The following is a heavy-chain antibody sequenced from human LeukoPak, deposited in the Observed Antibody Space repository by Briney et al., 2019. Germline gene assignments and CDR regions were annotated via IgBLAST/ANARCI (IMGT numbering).Heavy chain of an antibody. CDR3: ATYRPYYYDSPLYAFDI. Sequence: GGSLRLSCAASGFTVSSNYMSWVRQAPGKGLEWVSVIYSGGSTYYADSVMDRFTISRDKYKNTMYLQMNSLRAEDTAVYYCATYRPYYYDSPLYAFDIWGQGTMVTVSS. CDR1: GFTVSSNY. V-gene: IGHV3-53*01. J-gene: IGHJ3*02. D-gene: IGHD3-22*01. CDR2: IYSGGST.